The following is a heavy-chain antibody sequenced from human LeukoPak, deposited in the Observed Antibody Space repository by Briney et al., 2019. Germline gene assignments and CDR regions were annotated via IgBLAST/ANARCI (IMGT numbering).Heavy chain of an antibody. D-gene: IGHD4-17*01. CDR1: GGSFSGYY. Sequence: SETLSLTCAVYGGSFSGYYWSWIRQPPGKGLEWIGEINHSGSTNYNPSLKSRVTISVDTSKNQFSLKLSSVTAADPAVYYCARDGDPPTYFDYWGQGTLGTASS. CDR2: INHSGST. CDR3: ARDGDPPTYFDY. J-gene: IGHJ4*02. V-gene: IGHV4-34*01.